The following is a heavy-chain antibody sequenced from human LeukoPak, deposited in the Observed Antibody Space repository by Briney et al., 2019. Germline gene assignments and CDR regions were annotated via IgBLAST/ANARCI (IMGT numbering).Heavy chain of an antibody. Sequence: ASVKVSCKASGYTFTSYGISWVRQAPGQGLERMGWISAYNGNTNYAQKLQGRVTMTTDTSTSTAYMELRSLRSDDTAVYYCARVSSIVVVVAASDYWGQGTLVTVSS. CDR2: ISAYNGNT. CDR3: ARVSSIVVVVAASDY. D-gene: IGHD2-15*01. J-gene: IGHJ4*02. V-gene: IGHV1-18*01. CDR1: GYTFTSYG.